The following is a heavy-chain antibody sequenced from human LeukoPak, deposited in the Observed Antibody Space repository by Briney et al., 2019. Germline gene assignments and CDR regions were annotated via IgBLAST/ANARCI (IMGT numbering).Heavy chain of an antibody. CDR1: GFTFNTFN. CDR3: AKDIAPGIAAAGTLDY. Sequence: GGSLRLSCAASGFTFNTFNMNWVRQAPGKGLEWVSGISWNSGSIGYADSVKGRFTISRDNAKNSLYLQMNSLRAEDTALYYCAKDIAPGIAAAGTLDYWGQGTLVTVSS. V-gene: IGHV3-9*01. J-gene: IGHJ4*02. D-gene: IGHD6-13*01. CDR2: ISWNSGSI.